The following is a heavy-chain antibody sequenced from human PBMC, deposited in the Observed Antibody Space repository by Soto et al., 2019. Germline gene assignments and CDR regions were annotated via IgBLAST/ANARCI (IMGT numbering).Heavy chain of an antibody. D-gene: IGHD2-15*01. Sequence: EVQLVESGGGLVQPGGSLRLSCAASGFTFSNYWMHWVRQVPGKGLLWVSRINSDGISTNYADSVKGRFTISRENDKDTLHLQIKRLRAEDTAVYYCARGIFTHIAATGDNSFDPWGQGTLVTVSS. V-gene: IGHV3-74*01. CDR1: GFTFSNYW. J-gene: IGHJ5*02. CDR3: ARGIFTHIAATGDNSFDP. CDR2: INSDGIST.